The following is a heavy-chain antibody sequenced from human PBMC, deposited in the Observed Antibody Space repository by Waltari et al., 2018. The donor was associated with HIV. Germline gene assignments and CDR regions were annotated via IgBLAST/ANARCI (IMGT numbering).Heavy chain of an antibody. V-gene: IGHV3-23*01. D-gene: IGHD3-10*01. CDR3: VKDSGRAADVFDL. Sequence: QLLEFGGGLVEPGGSLSLPCEASGFLCTDLAMDWVRQAPGKGLEWVSAIRGGGETFYADSVKGRFTISRDNSKNTLYLQMNSLRADDAAVYYCVKDSGRAADVFDLWGQGTMVTVSS. CDR2: IRGGGET. CDR1: GFLCTDLA. J-gene: IGHJ3*01.